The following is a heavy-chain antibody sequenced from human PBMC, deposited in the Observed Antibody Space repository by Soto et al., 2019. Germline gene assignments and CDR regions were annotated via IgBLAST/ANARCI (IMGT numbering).Heavy chain of an antibody. Sequence: SETLSLTCTVSGGSISSSSYYWGWIRQPPGKGLEWIGSIYYSGSTYYNPSLKSRVTISVDTSKNQFSLKLSSVTAADTAVYYCARHWRVGEQRLARPPLYYFDYWGQGTLVTVSS. CDR3: ARHWRVGEQRLARPPLYYFDY. V-gene: IGHV4-39*01. CDR1: GGSISSSSYY. CDR2: IYYSGST. J-gene: IGHJ4*02. D-gene: IGHD6-25*01.